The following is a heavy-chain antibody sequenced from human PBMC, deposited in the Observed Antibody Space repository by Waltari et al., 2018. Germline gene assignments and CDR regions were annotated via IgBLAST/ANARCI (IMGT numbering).Heavy chain of an antibody. CDR2: IKQDGSAT. Sequence: EVQLVESGGGLVQRGGSLRLSCAASGFIFSSYWMPWVRQAPGKGLEGVANIKQDGSATYYIDSVEGRFTVARDNANKSLFLQMNSLRADDTAVYYCARGINVGMDVWGQGTTVTVSS. CDR3: ARGINVGMDV. D-gene: IGHD2-21*01. V-gene: IGHV3-7*01. CDR1: GFIFSSYW. J-gene: IGHJ6*02.